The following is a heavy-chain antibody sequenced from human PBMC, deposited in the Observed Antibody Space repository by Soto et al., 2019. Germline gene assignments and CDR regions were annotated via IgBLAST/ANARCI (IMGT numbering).Heavy chain of an antibody. D-gene: IGHD5-18*01. J-gene: IGHJ6*02. Sequence: QVQLVQSGAEVKKPGSSVKVSCNTSGGTFNSFAISWVRQALGQGLGWMGGVIPNFETTYYAQKFQGRLTIAADESTATAYMELSSLRSEDTAVYYCARDQGLYVHTGMVIDYYGMDVWGQGTTVTVSS. V-gene: IGHV1-69*01. CDR1: GGTFNSFA. CDR2: VIPNFETT. CDR3: ARDQGLYVHTGMVIDYYGMDV.